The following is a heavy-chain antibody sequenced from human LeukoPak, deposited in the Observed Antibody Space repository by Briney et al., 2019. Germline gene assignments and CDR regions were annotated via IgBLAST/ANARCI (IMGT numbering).Heavy chain of an antibody. CDR1: GYTFTNYF. D-gene: IGHD2/OR15-2a*01. V-gene: IGHV1-46*01. CDR3: ARDREALRTFNLFYSDY. CDR2: INPSGGST. Sequence: ASVTVSCKASGYTFTNYFIHWVRQAPGQGLEWMGVINPSGGSTTYAEKFQVRLTMTSDMSTSTVYMELSSLRSDDTAVYYCARDREALRTFNLFYSDYWGQGTPVTVSS. J-gene: IGHJ4*02.